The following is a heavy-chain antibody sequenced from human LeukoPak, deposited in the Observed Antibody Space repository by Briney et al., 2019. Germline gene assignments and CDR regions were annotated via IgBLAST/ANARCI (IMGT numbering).Heavy chain of an antibody. D-gene: IGHD3-16*01. J-gene: IGHJ3*02. CDR3: AKTRGGSLHDGFDI. V-gene: IGHV3-53*01. CDR2: IYSGGST. Sequence: GGSLRLSCAASGFTVSSNYMSWVRQAPGKGLGWVSVIYSGGSTYYADSVKGRFTISRDNSKNTLYLQMNSLRAEDTAVYYCAKTRGGSLHDGFDIWGQGTMVTVSS. CDR1: GFTVSSNY.